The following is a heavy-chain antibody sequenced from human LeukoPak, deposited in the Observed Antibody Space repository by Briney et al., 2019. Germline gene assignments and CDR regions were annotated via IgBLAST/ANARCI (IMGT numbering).Heavy chain of an antibody. CDR3: ARVEELSGEET. CDR2: INPDNGGT. CDR1: GYTFTGYY. Sequence: GASVKVSCKASGYTFTGYYMHWVRQAPGQGLEWMGWINPDNGGTNYAQKFQGRVTMTRDMSISTAYMELSRLRSDDTAVYYCARVEELSGEETWGQGTLVTVSS. V-gene: IGHV1-2*02. J-gene: IGHJ5*02. D-gene: IGHD1/OR15-1a*01.